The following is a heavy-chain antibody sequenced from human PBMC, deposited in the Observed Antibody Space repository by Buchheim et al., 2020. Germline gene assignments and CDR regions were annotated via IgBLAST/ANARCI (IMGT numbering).Heavy chain of an antibody. CDR2: IYYSGST. V-gene: IGHV4-30-4*01. Sequence: QVQLQESGPGLVKPSQTLSLTCTVSGGPISSGDYYWSWIRQPPGKGLEWIGYIYYSGSTYSNPSLKSRVTLTVDTSKNQFPLKLSSVTAADTAVYYCARGVRGYCSGGSCSYFDYWGQGTL. CDR1: GGPISSGDYY. CDR3: ARGVRGYCSGGSCSYFDY. D-gene: IGHD2-15*01. J-gene: IGHJ4*02.